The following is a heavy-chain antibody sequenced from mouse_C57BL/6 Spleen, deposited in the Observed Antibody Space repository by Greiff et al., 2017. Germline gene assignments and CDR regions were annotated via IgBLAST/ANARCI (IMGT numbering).Heavy chain of an antibody. Sequence: ESGAELVRPGASVTLSCKASGYTFTDYEMHWVKQTPVHGLEWIGAIDPETGGTAYNQKFKGKAILTADKSSSTAYMELRSLTSEDSAVYYCTRTPYYYGSRGGFAYWGQGTLVTVSA. D-gene: IGHD1-1*01. CDR1: GYTFTDYE. J-gene: IGHJ3*01. CDR2: IDPETGGT. V-gene: IGHV1-15*01. CDR3: TRTPYYYGSRGGFAY.